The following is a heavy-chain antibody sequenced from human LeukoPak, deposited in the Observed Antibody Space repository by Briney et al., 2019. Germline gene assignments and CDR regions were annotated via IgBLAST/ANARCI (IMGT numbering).Heavy chain of an antibody. CDR2: INHSGST. CDR3: AREVPGRYMDV. CDR1: GGSFSGYS. D-gene: IGHD3-10*01. J-gene: IGHJ6*03. V-gene: IGHV4-34*01. Sequence: PSPSLSLTCAVYGGSFSGYSWGWIRQPPGKGREWMGEINHSGSTNYNPSLKSRVTISVDTSKNQFSLKLSAVTAADTAVYYCAREVPGRYMDVWGKGTTVTVSS.